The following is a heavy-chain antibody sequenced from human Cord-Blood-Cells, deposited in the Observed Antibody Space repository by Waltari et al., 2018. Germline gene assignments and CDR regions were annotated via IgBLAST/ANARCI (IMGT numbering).Heavy chain of an antibody. D-gene: IGHD6-13*01. Sequence: QVQLQESGPGLVKPSETLSLTCTVSGGSISSYYWSWIRQPPGKGLEWIGYIYYSVSTSYTPSLNSRVTISVDTSKNQFSLKLSSVTAADTAVYYCARHLSTANNWYFDLWGRGTLVTVSS. V-gene: IGHV4-59*08. CDR3: ARHLSTANNWYFDL. J-gene: IGHJ2*01. CDR1: GGSISSYY. CDR2: IYYSVST.